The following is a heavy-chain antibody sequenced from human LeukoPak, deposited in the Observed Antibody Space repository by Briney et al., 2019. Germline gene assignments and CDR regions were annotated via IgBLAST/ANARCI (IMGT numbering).Heavy chain of an antibody. D-gene: IGHD3-3*01. J-gene: IGHJ3*02. CDR2: IYYGGST. V-gene: IGHV4-59*01. Sequence: SETLSLTCTVSGGSISSYYWSWIRQPPGKGLEWIGYIYYGGSTNYNPSLKSRVTMSVDTSKNQFSLKLSSVTAADTAVYYCAIMTYYDFWSGYSGGGAFDIWGQGTMVTVSS. CDR3: AIMTYYDFWSGYSGGGAFDI. CDR1: GGSISSYY.